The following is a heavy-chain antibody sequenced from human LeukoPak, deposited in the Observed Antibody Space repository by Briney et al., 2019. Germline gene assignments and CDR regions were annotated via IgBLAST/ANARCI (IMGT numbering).Heavy chain of an antibody. CDR2: IIPILGIA. D-gene: IGHD6-13*01. J-gene: IGHJ6*02. CDR3: ARDKRLAAAGPLGYYYYGMDV. V-gene: IGHV1-69*04. CDR1: GGTFSSYA. Sequence: ASVKVSCKASGGTFSSYAISWVRQAPGQGLEWMGRIIPILGIANYAQKFQGRVTITADKSTSTAYMEPSSLRSEDTAVYYCARDKRLAAAGPLGYYYYGMDVWGQGTTVTVSS.